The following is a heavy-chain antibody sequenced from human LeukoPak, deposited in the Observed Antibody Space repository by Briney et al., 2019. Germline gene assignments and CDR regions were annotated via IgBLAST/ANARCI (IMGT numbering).Heavy chain of an antibody. D-gene: IGHD2-2*01. CDR3: ARDWGYCSSTSCYGNGFDP. V-gene: IGHV4-4*07. CDR1: GGSISSYY. Sequence: PSETLSLTCTVSGGSISSYYWSWIRQPAGKGLEWIGRIYTSGSTNYNPSLKSRVTMSVDTSKNQFSLKLSSVTAADTAVYYCARDWGYCSSTSCYGNGFDPWGRGTLVTVSS. CDR2: IYTSGST. J-gene: IGHJ5*02.